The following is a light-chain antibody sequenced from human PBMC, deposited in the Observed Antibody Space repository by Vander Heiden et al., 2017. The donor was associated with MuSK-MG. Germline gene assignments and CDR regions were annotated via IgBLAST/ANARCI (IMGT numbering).Light chain of an antibody. Sequence: DSRMSLSASSRSASVGDRVTITSRASHRISSYLAWYQQEPGKAPKLLIYAASTLQSEVPTRFSRTGSRREFTLAISSLHPEDFATYCCQQLNGYPRTFGPGTKVEIK. V-gene: IGKV1-9*01. CDR1: HRISSY. CDR3: QQLNGYPRT. J-gene: IGKJ1*01. CDR2: AAS.